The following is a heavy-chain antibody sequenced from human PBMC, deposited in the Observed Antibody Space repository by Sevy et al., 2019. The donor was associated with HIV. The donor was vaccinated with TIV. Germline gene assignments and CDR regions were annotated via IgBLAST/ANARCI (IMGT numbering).Heavy chain of an antibody. CDR1: GFTFSVYS. J-gene: IGHJ6*02. V-gene: IGHV3-21*01. Sequence: GGSLRLSCAASGFTFSVYSMNWVRQAPGKGLEWVSSISSSFDINYADSLKGRITVSRDNAKNELYLQMNSLRADDTAVYYCVQEIGAKNHVSGQGTSVTVSS. D-gene: IGHD3-22*01. CDR2: ISSSFDI. CDR3: VQEIGAKNHV.